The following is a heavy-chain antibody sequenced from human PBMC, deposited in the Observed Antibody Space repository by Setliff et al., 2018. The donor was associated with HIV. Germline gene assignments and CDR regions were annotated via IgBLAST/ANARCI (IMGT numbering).Heavy chain of an antibody. CDR1: GGSFSGYY. D-gene: IGHD2-2*01. Sequence: PSETLSLTCAVYGGSFSGYYWSWIRQPPGKGLEWIGSIYHSGTTYYNPSLRSRVTISVDTSKNQFSLNLSSVTAAGTAVYYCVRGYCSSTTCYEDYYYMDVWGKGSTVTVSS. CDR3: VRGYCSSTTCYEDYYYMDV. CDR2: IYHSGTT. J-gene: IGHJ6*03. V-gene: IGHV4-34*01.